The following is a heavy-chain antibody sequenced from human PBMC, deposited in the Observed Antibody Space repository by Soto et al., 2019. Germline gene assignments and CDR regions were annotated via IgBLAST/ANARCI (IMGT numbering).Heavy chain of an antibody. CDR3: ARDLPSYDFWSGYETYGMDV. D-gene: IGHD3-3*01. CDR2: TYYRSKWYN. V-gene: IGHV6-1*01. CDR1: GDSVSSNSAA. J-gene: IGHJ6*02. Sequence: LQTLSLTCAISGDSVSSNSAAWNWIRQSPSRGLEWLGRTYYRSKWYNDYAVSVKSRITINPDTSKNQFSLQLNSVTPEDTAVYYCARDLPSYDFWSGYETYGMDVWGQGTTVTV.